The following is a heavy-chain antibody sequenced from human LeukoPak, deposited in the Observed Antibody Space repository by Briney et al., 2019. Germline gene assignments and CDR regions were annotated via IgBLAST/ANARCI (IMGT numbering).Heavy chain of an antibody. CDR3: ARPYSSGWSSAFDI. Sequence: ASVKVSCKVSGYTLTEFSMHWVRQAPGQGLEWMGWISAYNGNTNYAQKLQGRVTMTTDTSTSTAYMELRSLRSEDTAVYYCARPYSSGWSSAFDIWGQGTMVTVSS. CDR2: ISAYNGNT. V-gene: IGHV1-18*04. J-gene: IGHJ3*02. D-gene: IGHD6-19*01. CDR1: GYTLTEFS.